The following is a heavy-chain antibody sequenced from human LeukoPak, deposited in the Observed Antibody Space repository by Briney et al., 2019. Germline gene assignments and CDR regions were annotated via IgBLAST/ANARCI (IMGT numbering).Heavy chain of an antibody. CDR3: ARGQYYYDSSGYYLFQH. D-gene: IGHD3-22*01. CDR1: GGTFSSYA. V-gene: IGHV1-69*05. CDR2: IIPIFGTA. J-gene: IGHJ1*01. Sequence: ASVKVSCKASGGTFSSYAVSWVRQAPGQGLEWMGRIIPIFGTANYAQKLQGRVTMTTDTSTSTAYMELRSLRSDDTAVYYCARGQYYYDSSGYYLFQHWGQGTLVTVSS.